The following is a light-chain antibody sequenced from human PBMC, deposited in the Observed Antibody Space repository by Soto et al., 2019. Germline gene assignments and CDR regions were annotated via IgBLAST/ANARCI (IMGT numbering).Light chain of an antibody. CDR3: HSYDSSLSGGYV. Sequence: QSVLTQPPSVSGAPGQTVTISCTGGSSNIGAGYDVHWYQQRPGTAPKLLVYGSSNRPSGVPDRFSGAKSGTLASLAITGLQAEYGADYYCHSYDSSLSGGYVFGTGTKLTFL. CDR1: SSNIGAGYD. V-gene: IGLV1-40*01. CDR2: GSS. J-gene: IGLJ1*01.